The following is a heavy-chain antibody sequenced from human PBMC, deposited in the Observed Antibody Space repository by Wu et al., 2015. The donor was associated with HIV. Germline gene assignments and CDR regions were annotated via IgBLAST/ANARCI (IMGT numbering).Heavy chain of an antibody. CDR2: ISPVNGNT. CDR1: DYTFTIYG. D-gene: IGHD3-10*01. J-gene: IGHJ4*02. CDR3: ARYHYGHVRQVVTPYYFDY. Sequence: QVQLVRSGAEVKKPGASVKVSCKASDYTFTIYGISWVRQAPGQGLEWMGWISPVNGNTNYAQKFQGRVTMTADTSTNTAYMELRSLTSDDTAVYYCARYHYGHVRQVVTPYYFDYWGQGTLLTVSS. V-gene: IGHV1-18*01.